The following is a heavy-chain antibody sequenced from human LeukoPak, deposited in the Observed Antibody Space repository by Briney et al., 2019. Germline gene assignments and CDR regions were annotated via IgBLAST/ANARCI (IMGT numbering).Heavy chain of an antibody. D-gene: IGHD2-21*02. J-gene: IGHJ6*02. Sequence: PGGSLRLSCAASGFIFSSYSMNWVRQAPGKGLEWVSSISSSSSYIYYADSVKGRFTISRDNAKNSLYLQMNSLRAEDTAVYYCARDRLGDSGRYYGMDVWGQGTTVTVSS. CDR3: ARDRLGDSGRYYGMDV. V-gene: IGHV3-21*01. CDR1: GFIFSSYS. CDR2: ISSSSSYI.